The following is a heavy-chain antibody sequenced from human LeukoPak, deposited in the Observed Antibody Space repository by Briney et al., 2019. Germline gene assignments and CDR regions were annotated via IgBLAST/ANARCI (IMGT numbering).Heavy chain of an antibody. Sequence: ASVKVSCKASGGTFISYAISWVRQAPGQGLEWMGGIIPIFGTANYAQKFQGRVTITADESTSTAYMELSSLRSEDTAVYYCARNQVAPFVFYYYYGMDVWGQGTTVTVSS. CDR2: IIPIFGTA. V-gene: IGHV1-69*13. D-gene: IGHD3-16*01. CDR1: GGTFISYA. CDR3: ARNQVAPFVFYYYYGMDV. J-gene: IGHJ6*02.